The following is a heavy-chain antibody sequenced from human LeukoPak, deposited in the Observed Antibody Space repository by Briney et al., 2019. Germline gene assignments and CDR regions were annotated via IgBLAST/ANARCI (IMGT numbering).Heavy chain of an antibody. J-gene: IGHJ3*02. CDR3: ARPQWLAPYDAFDI. CDR1: GYSFTSYW. CDR2: IYPGDSDT. V-gene: IGHV5-51*01. Sequence: GESLKISCTGSGYSFTSYWIGWVRQMPGKGLEWMGIIYPGDSDTRYSPSFQGQVTISADKSISTASLQWSSLKASDTATYYCARPQWLAPYDAFDIWGQGTMVTVSS. D-gene: IGHD6-19*01.